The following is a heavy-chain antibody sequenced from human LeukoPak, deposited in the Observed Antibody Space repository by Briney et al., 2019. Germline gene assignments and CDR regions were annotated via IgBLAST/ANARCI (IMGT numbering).Heavy chain of an antibody. J-gene: IGHJ4*02. D-gene: IGHD3-22*01. CDR2: IYSGGST. CDR1: GFTVSSNY. V-gene: IGHV3-53*01. CDR3: ASGGYYDSSGYH. Sequence: GGSLRLSCAASGFTVSSNYMSWVRQAPGKGLEWVSVIYSGGSTYYADSVKGRFTISRDNSKNTLYLQMNSLRAEDAAVYYCASGGYYDSSGYHWGQGTLVTVSS.